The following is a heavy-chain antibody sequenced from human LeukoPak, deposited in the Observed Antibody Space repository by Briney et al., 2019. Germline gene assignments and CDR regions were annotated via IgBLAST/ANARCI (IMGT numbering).Heavy chain of an antibody. Sequence: SQTLSLTCTVSGDSIRRAGYYWTWIRLRPGKGLEWNEYIHNNGNPYYNPSLGSRLTMSLDMSQNQFSLNLISLTADDTAVYFCARGSYFGDNYYKGTDHWGRGTLVIVSS. J-gene: IGHJ4*02. CDR2: IHNNGNP. D-gene: IGHD3-16*01. CDR1: GDSIRRAGYY. CDR3: ARGSYFGDNYYKGTDH. V-gene: IGHV4-31*03.